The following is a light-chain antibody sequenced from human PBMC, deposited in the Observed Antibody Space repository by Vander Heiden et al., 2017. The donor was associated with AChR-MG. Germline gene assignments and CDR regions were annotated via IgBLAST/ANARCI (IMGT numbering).Light chain of an antibody. CDR2: EVS. CDR1: SGDVGSYNV. Sequence: QSALTQPASVSGSPGQSITISCTGTSGDVGSYNVVSWYQQHPGKAPKLMIYEVSKRPSGVSNRFSGSKSGNTASLTISGLQAEDEADYYCCSYAGSSTLVVFGGGTKLTVL. J-gene: IGLJ2*01. CDR3: CSYAGSSTLVV. V-gene: IGLV2-23*02.